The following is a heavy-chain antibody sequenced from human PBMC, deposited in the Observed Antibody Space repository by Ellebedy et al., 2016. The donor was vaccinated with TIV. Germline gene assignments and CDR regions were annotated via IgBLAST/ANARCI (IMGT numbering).Heavy chain of an antibody. V-gene: IGHV3-7*01. Sequence: GESLKISCAASGFTFGRAWMSWVRQAPGKGLEWVANIKQDGSEKYYVDSVKGRFTISRDNAKNSLYLQMNRLRAEDTSVYYCARERGYGGSGAHYWGQGTLVTVSS. J-gene: IGHJ4*02. CDR2: IKQDGSEK. D-gene: IGHD4-23*01. CDR3: ARERGYGGSGAHY. CDR1: GFTFGRAW.